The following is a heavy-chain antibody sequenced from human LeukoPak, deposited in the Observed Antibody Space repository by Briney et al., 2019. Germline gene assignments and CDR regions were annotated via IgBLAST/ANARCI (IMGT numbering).Heavy chain of an antibody. V-gene: IGHV7-4-1*02. CDR3: ARDEGITKPFVD. Sequence: RASVTVSCKASGYTVTSSAMNWVRQAPGQGLEYMGWINTNTGNPTYAQGFTGRFVFSLDTSVSTAYLQISSLKTEDSAVYYCARDEGITKPFVDWGQGTLVTVSS. D-gene: IGHD1-14*01. CDR1: GYTVTSSA. CDR2: INTNTGNP. J-gene: IGHJ4*02.